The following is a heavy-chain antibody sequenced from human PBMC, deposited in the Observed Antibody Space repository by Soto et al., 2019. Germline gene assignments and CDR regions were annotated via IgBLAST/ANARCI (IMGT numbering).Heavy chain of an antibody. D-gene: IGHD3-10*01. CDR2: ISYDGSNK. V-gene: IGHV3-30-3*01. CDR1: GFTFSSYA. Sequence: QVQLVESGGGVVQPGRSLRLSCAASGFTFSSYAMHWVRQAPGKGLEWVAVISYDGSNKYYADSVKGRFTISRDNSKNTLYLQMNSLRAEDTAVYYCARDLGTYGSGSYYTGFDPWGQGTLVTVSS. J-gene: IGHJ5*02. CDR3: ARDLGTYGSGSYYTGFDP.